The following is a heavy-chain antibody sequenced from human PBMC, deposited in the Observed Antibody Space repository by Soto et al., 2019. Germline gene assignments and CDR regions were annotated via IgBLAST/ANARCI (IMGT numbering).Heavy chain of an antibody. CDR3: ARGGLYYDSSGYSQFDY. CDR2: IYHSGST. J-gene: IGHJ4*02. Sequence: SETLSLTCAVSGGSISSGGYSWSWIRQPPGKGLEWIGYIYHSGSTYYNPSLKSRVTISVDRSKNQFSLKLSSVTAADTAVYYCARGGLYYDSSGYSQFDYWGQGTLVTVSS. CDR1: GGSISSGGYS. D-gene: IGHD3-22*01. V-gene: IGHV4-30-2*01.